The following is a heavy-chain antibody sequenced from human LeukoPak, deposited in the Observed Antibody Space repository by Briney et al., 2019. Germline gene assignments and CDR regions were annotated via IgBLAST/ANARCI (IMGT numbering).Heavy chain of an antibody. J-gene: IGHJ6*02. CDR2: INHSGRT. D-gene: IGHD4-11*01. V-gene: IGHV4-39*07. CDR3: ARTDYSNYWSEGMDV. CDR1: GGSISSGDYY. Sequence: RSSETLSLTCTVSGGSISSGDYYWSWIRQPPGKGLEWIGEINHSGRTNYNPTLKSRVTISIDTSKNQFSLKLRSVTAADTAVYYCARTDYSNYWSEGMDVWGQGTTVTVSS.